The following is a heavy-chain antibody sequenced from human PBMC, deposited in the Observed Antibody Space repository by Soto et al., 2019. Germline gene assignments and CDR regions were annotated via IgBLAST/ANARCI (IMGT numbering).Heavy chain of an antibody. Sequence: EVQLVESGGGLVKPGGSLRLSCAASGFTFSSYSMNWVRQAPGKGLEWVSSISSSSSYIYYADSVKGRFTISRDNAKNSLYLQRNSLRAEDTAVYYCASLFGVATRPTYCMDVWGQGTTVTVSS. J-gene: IGHJ6*02. CDR1: GFTFSSYS. CDR2: ISSSSSYI. V-gene: IGHV3-21*01. CDR3: ASLFGVATRPTYCMDV. D-gene: IGHD3-3*01.